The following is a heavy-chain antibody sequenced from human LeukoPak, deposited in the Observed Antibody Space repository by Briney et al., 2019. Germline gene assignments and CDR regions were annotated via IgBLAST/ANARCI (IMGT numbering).Heavy chain of an antibody. Sequence: PGGSLRLSCAASGFTFNNYAMSWVRQAPGKGLEWVSYISSSSSTIYYADSVKGRFTISRDNAKNSLYLQMNSLRAEDTAVYYCARGSTYYDSSGQVPFDYWGQGTLVTVSS. V-gene: IGHV3-48*01. CDR3: ARGSTYYDSSGQVPFDY. J-gene: IGHJ4*02. D-gene: IGHD3-22*01. CDR1: GFTFNNYA. CDR2: ISSSSSTI.